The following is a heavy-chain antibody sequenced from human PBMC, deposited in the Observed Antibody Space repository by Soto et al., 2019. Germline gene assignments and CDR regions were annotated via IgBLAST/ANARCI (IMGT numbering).Heavy chain of an antibody. V-gene: IGHV4-59*08. CDR2: IYYTGTT. CDR3: ARLGDYYQALDN. CDR1: GRNISSYY. D-gene: IGHD3-22*01. J-gene: IGHJ4*01. Sequence: SETLSLTCTVSGRNISSYYWSWFRQPPGQGLEWVGYIYYTGTTTYNPSLKSRVSISVDASKSQFSLNLRSVTAADTAVYYCARLGDYYQALDNWGHGALVTVSS.